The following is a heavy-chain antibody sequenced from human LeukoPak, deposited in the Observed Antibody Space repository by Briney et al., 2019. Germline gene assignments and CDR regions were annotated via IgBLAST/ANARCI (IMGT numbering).Heavy chain of an antibody. J-gene: IGHJ5*02. D-gene: IGHD1-26*01. CDR1: GFTFSDYA. CDR3: ARDNSVGGIAWWFDP. CDR2: VAYDGSSK. Sequence: GGSLRLSCAASGFTFSDYALHWVRQAPGKGLEWVAFVAYDGSSKYYRDSVKGRFIISRDYSRNTLYLQMNSLRPEDTAVYYCARDNSVGGIAWWFDPWGQGTLVTVSS. V-gene: IGHV3-30*04.